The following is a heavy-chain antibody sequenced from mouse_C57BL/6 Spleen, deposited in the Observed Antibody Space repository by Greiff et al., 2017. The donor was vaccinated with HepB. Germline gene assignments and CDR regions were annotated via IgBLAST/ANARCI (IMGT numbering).Heavy chain of an antibody. Sequence: QVQLQQPVPELVMPVASAKLSCKASVNTFTSYWMHWVKQRPGQGLEWIGEIDPSDSYTNYNQKFKGKSTLTVDKSSSTAYMQLSSLTSEDSAVYYCARDTTVVDYYAMDCWAQGTSSIDSS. CDR3: ARDTTVVDYYAMDC. D-gene: IGHD1-1*01. CDR2: IDPSDSYT. J-gene: IGHJ4*01. V-gene: IGHV1-69*01. CDR1: VNTFTSYW.